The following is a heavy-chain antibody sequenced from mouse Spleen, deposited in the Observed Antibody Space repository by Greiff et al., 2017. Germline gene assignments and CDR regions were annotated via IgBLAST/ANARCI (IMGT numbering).Heavy chain of an antibody. CDR1: GYTFTSYN. V-gene: IGHV1-12*01. CDR2: IYPGNGDT. J-gene: IGHJ2*01. Sequence: QVQLQQPGAELVKPGASVKMSCKASGYTFTSYNMHWVKQTPGQGLEWIGAIYPGNGDTSYNQKFKGKATLTADKSSSTAYMQLSSLTSEDSAVYYCARGGYDVVDYWGQGTTLTVSS. D-gene: IGHD2-2*01. CDR3: ARGGYDVVDY.